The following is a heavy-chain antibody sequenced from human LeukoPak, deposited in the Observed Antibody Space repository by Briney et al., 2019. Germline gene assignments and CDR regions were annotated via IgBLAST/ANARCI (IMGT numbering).Heavy chain of an antibody. D-gene: IGHD3-10*01. V-gene: IGHV1-2*02. Sequence: SVKVSCKASGYAFTGYYMHWVRQAPGQGLEWMGWINPNSGDTNYVQKFQGRVTMTRDTSISTAYMELSSLTSDDTAVYYCARDHGSGSYWAPFDPWGQGTLVTVSP. J-gene: IGHJ5*02. CDR2: INPNSGDT. CDR1: GYAFTGYY. CDR3: ARDHGSGSYWAPFDP.